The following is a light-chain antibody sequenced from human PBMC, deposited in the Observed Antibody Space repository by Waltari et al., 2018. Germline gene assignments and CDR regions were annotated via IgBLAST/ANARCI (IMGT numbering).Light chain of an antibody. V-gene: IGKV1-39*01. CDR2: AAS. Sequence: DIQLPPSPSSLSASVGDRVTITCRASQSISSYLNWYQQKPGKAPKLLIYAASSLQSGVPSRFSGSGSGTDFTLTISSLQPEDFATYYCQQSYSTPPITFGGGTKVEIK. J-gene: IGKJ4*01. CDR1: QSISSY. CDR3: QQSYSTPPIT.